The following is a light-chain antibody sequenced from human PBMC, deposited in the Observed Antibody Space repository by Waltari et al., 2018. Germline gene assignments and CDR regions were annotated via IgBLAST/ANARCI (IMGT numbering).Light chain of an antibody. J-gene: IGLJ1*01. CDR3: KSFTDKTSPYV. CDR2: DVT. CDR1: SSHVACYNY. Sequence: QSALTQPRSVSGSPGPSVTISCTGTSSHVACYNYVYSYQQHPSKAPKLLMYDVTKRPPGFANRFSCSKSGNTTSLTISGRQAEDEADDYCKSFTDKTSPYVFGTGTKVTVL. V-gene: IGLV2-11*01.